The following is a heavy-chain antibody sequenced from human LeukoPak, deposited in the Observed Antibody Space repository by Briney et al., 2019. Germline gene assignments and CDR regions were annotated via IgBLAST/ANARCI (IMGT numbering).Heavy chain of an antibody. J-gene: IGHJ6*03. D-gene: IGHD3-3*01. CDR2: IYTSGST. Sequence: SQTLSLTXTVSGGSISSGSYYWSWIRQPAGKGLEWIGRIYTSGSTNYNPSLKSRVTISVDTSKNQFSLKLSSVTAADTAVYYCARAVYYDFWSGYPDTYYYYYMDVWGKGTTVTVSS. V-gene: IGHV4-61*02. CDR1: GGSISSGSYY. CDR3: ARAVYYDFWSGYPDTYYYYYMDV.